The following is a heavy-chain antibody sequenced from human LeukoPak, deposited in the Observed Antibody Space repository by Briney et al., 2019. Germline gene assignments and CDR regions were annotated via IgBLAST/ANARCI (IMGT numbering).Heavy chain of an antibody. D-gene: IGHD5-18*01. V-gene: IGHV3-21*01. CDR3: ARGQDTAMVPFDY. J-gene: IGHJ4*02. CDR1: GFTFSSYS. Sequence: GGSLRLSCAASGFTFSSYSMDWVRQAPGKGLEWVSSISSSSSYVYYADSVKGRFTISRDNAKNSLYLQMNSLRAEDTAVYYYARGQDTAMVPFDYWGQGTLVTVSS. CDR2: ISSSSSYV.